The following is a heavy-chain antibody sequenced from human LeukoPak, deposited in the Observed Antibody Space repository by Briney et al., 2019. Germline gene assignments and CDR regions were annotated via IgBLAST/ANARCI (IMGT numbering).Heavy chain of an antibody. D-gene: IGHD6-6*01. J-gene: IGHJ5*02. V-gene: IGHV1-69*05. Sequence: SSVTVSFKASGGTYSSYVISWVRQAPAQGLEGIGAIIPIFGTANCAQKFQGRVTITTDESTNTAYMELSSLRSENTAVYYCARAGSGQQLVSGTSYWFDPWGQGTLVTVSS. CDR2: IIPIFGTA. CDR1: GGTYSSYV. CDR3: ARAGSGQQLVSGTSYWFDP.